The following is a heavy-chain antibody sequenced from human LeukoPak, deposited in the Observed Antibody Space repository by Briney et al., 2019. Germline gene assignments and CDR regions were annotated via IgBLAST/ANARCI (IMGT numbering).Heavy chain of an antibody. D-gene: IGHD2-8*01. J-gene: IGHJ4*02. V-gene: IGHV3-23*01. CDR2: ISGSGGST. CDR1: GFTFSSYA. CDR3: AKDRSCTNDICHGDFDY. Sequence: GGSLRLSCAASGFTFSSYAVSWVRQAPGEGLEWVSSISGSGGSTYSADSVKGRFTISRDNSKNTLYLQMNSLRAEDTALYYCAKDRSCTNDICHGDFDYWGQGTLVTVSS.